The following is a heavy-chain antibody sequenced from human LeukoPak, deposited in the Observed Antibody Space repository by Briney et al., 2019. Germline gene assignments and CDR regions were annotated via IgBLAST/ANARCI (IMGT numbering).Heavy chain of an antibody. J-gene: IGHJ4*02. CDR1: GFTFRSHS. CDR2: ISSSSSYI. CDR3: ARGRYDSRIFDY. Sequence: GGSLRLSCAASGFTFRSHSMNWVRQAPGKGLEWVSFISSSSSYIYYADSVKGRFTISRDNAKKSLYLQMNSLRAEDTAVYYCARGRYDSRIFDYWGQGTLVTVSS. V-gene: IGHV3-21*01. D-gene: IGHD3-22*01.